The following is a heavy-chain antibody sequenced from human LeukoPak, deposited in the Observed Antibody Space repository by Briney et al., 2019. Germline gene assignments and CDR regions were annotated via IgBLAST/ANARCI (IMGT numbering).Heavy chain of an antibody. CDR2: ISYDGSNK. D-gene: IGHD3-10*01. V-gene: IGHV3-30*03. J-gene: IGHJ5*02. Sequence: PGGSLRLSCAASGFTFSSYGMHWVRQAPGKGLEWVAVISYDGSNKYYADSVKGRFTISRDNSKNTLYLQMNSLRAEDTAVYYCARQLWFGELNWFDPWGQGTLVTVSS. CDR3: ARQLWFGELNWFDP. CDR1: GFTFSSYG.